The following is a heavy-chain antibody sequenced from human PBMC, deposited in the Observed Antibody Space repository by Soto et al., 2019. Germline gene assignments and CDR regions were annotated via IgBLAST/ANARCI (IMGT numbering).Heavy chain of an antibody. CDR3: AIGVAAADVGY. D-gene: IGHD6-13*01. CDR2: IYYSGST. J-gene: IGHJ4*02. CDR1: GGYIRNYD. V-gene: IGHV4-59*01. Sequence: VGGGYIRNYDGSWIRQPPGKGLEWIGYIYYSGSTNYNPSLKSRVTISVDTSKNQFSLKLSSVTAADTAVYYCAIGVAAADVGYWVQGTLDTV.